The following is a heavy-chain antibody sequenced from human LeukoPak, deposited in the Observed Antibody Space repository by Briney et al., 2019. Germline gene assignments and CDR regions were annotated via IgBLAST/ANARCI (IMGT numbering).Heavy chain of an antibody. J-gene: IGHJ4*02. CDR2: IYYSGST. CDR1: GGSISSYY. D-gene: IGHD3-22*01. Sequence: SETLSLTCTVSGGSISSYYWSWIRQPPGKGLEWIGYIYYSGSTNYNPSLKSRVTISVDTSKNQFSLKLSSVTAADTAVYYCARMASEEDESSGYYYSYFDYWGQGTLVTVSS. V-gene: IGHV4-59*08. CDR3: ARMASEEDESSGYYYSYFDY.